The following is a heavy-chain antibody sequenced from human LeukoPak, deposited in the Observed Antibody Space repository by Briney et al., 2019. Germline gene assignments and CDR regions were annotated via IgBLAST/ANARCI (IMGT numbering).Heavy chain of an antibody. Sequence: SETLSLTCAVYGGSFSGYYWSWIRQPPGKGLEWIGEINHSGSTNYNPSLKSRVTISVDTSKNQFSLKLSSVTAADTAVYYCARGCGSRGCPKYVPAAAIPIRPYYYYGMDVWGQGTTVTVSS. CDR1: GGSFSGYY. V-gene: IGHV4-34*01. J-gene: IGHJ6*02. CDR3: ARGCGSRGCPKYVPAAAIPIRPYYYYGMDV. CDR2: INHSGST. D-gene: IGHD2-2*01.